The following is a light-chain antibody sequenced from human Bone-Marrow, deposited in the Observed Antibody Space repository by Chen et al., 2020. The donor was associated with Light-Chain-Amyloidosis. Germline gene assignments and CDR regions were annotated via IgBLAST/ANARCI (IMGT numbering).Light chain of an antibody. CDR1: SSNIGANFD. CDR2: GNN. J-gene: IGLJ3*02. V-gene: IGLV1-40*01. Sequence: QSVLTQPPSVSVPPGQRVTIPCTGSSSNIGANFDVHWYQQLPGTAPNLLIYGNNNRPSGVPDRFSGSKSGTSASLAITGLQAEDEADYYCQSYDSSLSGSRVFGGGTKLTVL. CDR3: QSYDSSLSGSRV.